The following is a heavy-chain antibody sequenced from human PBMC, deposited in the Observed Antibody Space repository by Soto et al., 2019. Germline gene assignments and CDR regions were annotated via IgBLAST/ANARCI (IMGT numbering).Heavy chain of an antibody. CDR1: GYTFTGYY. CDR3: ARDLAKGGGSAGFDY. D-gene: IGHD2-15*01. CDR2: INPNSGGT. Sequence: QVQLVQSGAEVKKPGASVKVSCKASGYTFTGYYMHWVRQAPGHGLAWMGWINPNSGGTKYPQKFQGRVTMTRDTSITTVYMSLTGLKSDETAVYYCARDLAKGGGSAGFDYWGQGTLVAVS. J-gene: IGHJ4*02. V-gene: IGHV1-2*02.